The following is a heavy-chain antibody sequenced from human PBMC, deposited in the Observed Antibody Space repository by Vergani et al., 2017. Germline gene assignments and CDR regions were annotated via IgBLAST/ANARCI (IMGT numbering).Heavy chain of an antibody. CDR3: ARDSPYGDEREYYYMDV. Sequence: QVQLQESGPGLVKPSQTLSLTCTVSGGSISSGDYYWSWIRQPPGKGLEWIGYIYYSGSTYYNPSLKSRVTISVDKSKNQFSLKLSSVTAADTAVYYCARDSPYGDEREYYYMDVWGKGTTVTVSS. J-gene: IGHJ6*03. CDR1: GGSISSGDYY. CDR2: IYYSGST. V-gene: IGHV4-30-4*08. D-gene: IGHD4-17*01.